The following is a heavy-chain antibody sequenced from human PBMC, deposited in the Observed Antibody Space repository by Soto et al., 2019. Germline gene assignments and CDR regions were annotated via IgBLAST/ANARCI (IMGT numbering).Heavy chain of an antibody. Sequence: QVQLVESGGGVVQPGRSLRLSCAASGFTFSSYAMHWVRQAPGKGLEWVAVISYDGSNKYYADSVKGRFTISRDNSKNTLYLQMNSLRAEDTAVYYCARGLSFEKGRDYYGMDVWGQGTTVTVSS. V-gene: IGHV3-30-3*01. J-gene: IGHJ6*02. CDR1: GFTFSSYA. CDR3: ARGLSFEKGRDYYGMDV. CDR2: ISYDGSNK.